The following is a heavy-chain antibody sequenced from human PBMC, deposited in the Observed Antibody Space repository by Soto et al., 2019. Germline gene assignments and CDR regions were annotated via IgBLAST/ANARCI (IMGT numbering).Heavy chain of an antibody. D-gene: IGHD6-13*01. Sequence: QVQLVQSGAEVKKPGASVTVSCTASGSTFTGYYMHWVRQAPGRGREWMGWINPNSGGTNYAQKFQGRVTMTRDTSISRAYRELSRLRSDDTAGYYCARDGGRSSSLVYNWFDPWGQGNLVTVSS. J-gene: IGHJ5*02. CDR2: INPNSGGT. V-gene: IGHV1-2*02. CDR1: GSTFTGYY. CDR3: ARDGGRSSSLVYNWFDP.